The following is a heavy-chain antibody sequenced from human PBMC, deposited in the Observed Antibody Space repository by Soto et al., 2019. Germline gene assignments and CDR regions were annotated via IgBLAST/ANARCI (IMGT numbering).Heavy chain of an antibody. J-gene: IGHJ4*02. CDR1: GYSFTSYW. Sequence: GESLKISCQGSGYSFTSYWIGWVRQMPGKGLEWLGIIYPGDSHTRYSPSFQGQVTISADKSISTAYLQWNSLKASDTAIYYCARQGYCSTTACSTVDYWGQGTLVTVSS. CDR3: ARQGYCSTTACSTVDY. CDR2: IYPGDSHT. D-gene: IGHD2-2*02. V-gene: IGHV5-51*01.